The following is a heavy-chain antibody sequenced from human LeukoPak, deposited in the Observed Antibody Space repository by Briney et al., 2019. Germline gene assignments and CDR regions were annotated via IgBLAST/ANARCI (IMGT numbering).Heavy chain of an antibody. CDR2: ISGSGGST. CDR1: GFTFSSFG. D-gene: IGHD2-15*01. J-gene: IGHJ3*02. CDR3: ARDVGPSIDAFDI. Sequence: GGSLRLSCAASGFTFSSFGMTWVRQAPGKGLGWVSFISGSGGSTYYADSVKGRFTISRDNSKNTLYLQMNSLRAEDTAVYYCARDVGPSIDAFDIWGQGTMVTVSS. V-gene: IGHV3-23*01.